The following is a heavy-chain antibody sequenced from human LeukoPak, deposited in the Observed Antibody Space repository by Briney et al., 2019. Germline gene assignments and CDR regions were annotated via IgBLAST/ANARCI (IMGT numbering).Heavy chain of an antibody. CDR2: ISFSTTTM. CDR3: ARDRGRGAAFDY. CDR1: GFIFDHCY. J-gene: IGHJ4*02. Sequence: GGSLRLSCEASGFIFDHCYMSWIRQAPGKGLEWISFISFSTTTMYYAASVRGRFTISRDNNRNSIYLQMNSLRDEDTAIYYCARDRGRGAAFDYWGRGTLVTVSS. D-gene: IGHD1-1*01. V-gene: IGHV3-11*01.